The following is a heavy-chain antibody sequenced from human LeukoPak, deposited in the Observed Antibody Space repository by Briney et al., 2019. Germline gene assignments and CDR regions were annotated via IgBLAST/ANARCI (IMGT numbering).Heavy chain of an antibody. CDR2: MNPNSGNT. D-gene: IGHD3-9*01. J-gene: IGHJ4*02. CDR1: GYIFTDFF. Sequence: GASVKVSCKASGYIFTDFFLHWVRQATGQGLEWMGWMNPNSGNTGYAQKFQGRVTMTRNTSISTAYMELSSLRSEDTAVYYCARFNDILTGADYWGQGTLVTVSS. CDR3: ARFNDILTGADY. V-gene: IGHV1-8*02.